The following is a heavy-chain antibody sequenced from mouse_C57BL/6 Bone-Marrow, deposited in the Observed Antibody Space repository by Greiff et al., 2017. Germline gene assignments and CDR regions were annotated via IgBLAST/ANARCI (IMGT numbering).Heavy chain of an antibody. CDR3: TAIYYYGSSPAWFAY. D-gene: IGHD1-1*01. V-gene: IGHV14-1*01. Sequence: DVLVVESGAELVRPGASVKLSCTASGFNIQDYYMHWVKQRPEQGLELIGRIDPEDGDTEYAPKFQGQATMTADTSSNTAYLQLSSLTSEDTAVYYCTAIYYYGSSPAWFAYWGQGTLVTVSA. CDR2: IDPEDGDT. J-gene: IGHJ3*01. CDR1: GFNIQDYY.